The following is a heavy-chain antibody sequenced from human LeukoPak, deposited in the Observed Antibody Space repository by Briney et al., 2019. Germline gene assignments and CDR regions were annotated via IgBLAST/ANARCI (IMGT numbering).Heavy chain of an antibody. CDR3: ARRDSSGWYSNGLFDY. CDR2: IKQDGSEK. Sequence: GGSLRLSCAASGFTFSSYWMSWVRHAPGKGLEWVANIKQDGSEKYYVDSVKGRFTISRDNAKNSLYLQMNSLRAEDTAVYYCARRDSSGWYSNGLFDYWGQGTLVTVSS. J-gene: IGHJ4*02. V-gene: IGHV3-7*01. CDR1: GFTFSSYW. D-gene: IGHD6-19*01.